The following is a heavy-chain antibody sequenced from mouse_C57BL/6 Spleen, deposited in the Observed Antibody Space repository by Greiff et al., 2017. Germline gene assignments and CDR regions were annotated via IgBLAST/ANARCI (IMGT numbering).Heavy chain of an antibody. CDR1: GYNFQSYD. V-gene: IGHV1-85*01. Sequence: QVQLQQSGPELVKPGASVKLSCKASGYNFQSYDINWVKQRPGQGLEWIGWIYPSDGSTKYNEKLKGKATLTVDTSYSTAYMGLHSLASEDSAVYFCAYYSGHYFVFGGQGTTLTVSS. J-gene: IGHJ2*01. CDR2: IYPSDGST. CDR3: AYYSGHYFVF. D-gene: IGHD1-1*01.